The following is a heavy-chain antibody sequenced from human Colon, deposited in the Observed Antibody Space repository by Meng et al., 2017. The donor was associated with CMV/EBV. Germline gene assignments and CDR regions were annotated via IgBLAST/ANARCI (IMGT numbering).Heavy chain of an antibody. CDR1: GFTVSSNY. D-gene: IGHD2-2*01. CDR2: IYSGGST. V-gene: IGHV3-53*01. J-gene: IGHJ4*02. CDR3: AKDSARVVPAAIRGYFDY. Sequence: GGSLRLSCAASGFTVSSNYMSWVRQAPGKGLEWVSVIYSGGSTYYADSVKGRFTISRDNSKNTLYLQMNSLRAEDTAVYYCAKDSARVVPAAIRGYFDYWGQGTLVTVSS.